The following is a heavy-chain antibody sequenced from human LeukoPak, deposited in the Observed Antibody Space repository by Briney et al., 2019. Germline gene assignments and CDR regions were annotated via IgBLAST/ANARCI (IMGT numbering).Heavy chain of an antibody. J-gene: IGHJ3*02. Sequence: GRSLRLSCAASRFTFSSYGMHCVRQAPGKGLEWVAFIRSVGTNKFYTDSVKGRFTISRDNSKNKLYLQMNSLRAEDTAVYYCAKLVCSGGSCYFSDDAFDTWGQGTMVTVSS. CDR2: IRSVGTNK. D-gene: IGHD2-15*01. CDR1: RFTFSSYG. V-gene: IGHV3-30*02. CDR3: AKLVCSGGSCYFSDDAFDT.